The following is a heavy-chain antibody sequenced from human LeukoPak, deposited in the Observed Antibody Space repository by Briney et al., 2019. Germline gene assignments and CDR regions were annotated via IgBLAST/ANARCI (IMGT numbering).Heavy chain of an antibody. CDR3: AKESPITMVRGVMPVIDY. D-gene: IGHD3-10*01. CDR1: GFTFSSYG. J-gene: IGHJ4*02. CDR2: ISYDGSNK. Sequence: GRSLRLSCAASGFTFSSYGMHWVRQAPGKGLEWVAVISYDGSNKYYADSVKGRFTIYRDNSKNTLYLQMNSLRAEDTAVYYCAKESPITMVRGVMPVIDYWGQGTLVTVSS. V-gene: IGHV3-30*18.